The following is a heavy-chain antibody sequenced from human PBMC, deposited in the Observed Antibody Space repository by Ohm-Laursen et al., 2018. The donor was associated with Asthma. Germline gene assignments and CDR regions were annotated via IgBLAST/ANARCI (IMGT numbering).Heavy chain of an antibody. V-gene: IGHV3-74*01. D-gene: IGHD1-26*01. CDR1: GFTFSDYF. J-gene: IGHJ6*02. Sequence: SLRLSCAASGFTFSDYFMHWVRQAPGKGLVWVSRISLHGSSISHADSVKGRFTISRDNAKHSLYLQMTSLRVEDTAVYYCAREWGGMDVWGPGATVTVSS. CDR2: ISLHGSSI. CDR3: AREWGGMDV.